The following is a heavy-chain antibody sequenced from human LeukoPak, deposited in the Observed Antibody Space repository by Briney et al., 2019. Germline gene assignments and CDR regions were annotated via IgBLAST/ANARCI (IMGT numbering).Heavy chain of an antibody. J-gene: IGHJ4*02. CDR1: GFMFSNYW. CDR3: GPKSY. Sequence: GGSLRLSCAASGFMFSNYWMSWVRQAPGKGLEWVANIKPDGSQKYYVDSVKGRFTISRDNAKNPLSLQMNSLRAEDTAVYYCGPKSYWGQGTLVTVSS. CDR2: IKPDGSQK. V-gene: IGHV3-7*03.